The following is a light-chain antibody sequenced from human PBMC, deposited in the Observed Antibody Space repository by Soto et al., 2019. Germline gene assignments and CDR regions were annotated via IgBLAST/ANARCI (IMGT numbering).Light chain of an antibody. V-gene: IGKV1-39*01. CDR3: QQSYSTPRT. CDR1: QRISSY. Sequence: DIQMTQSPSSLSASVGDRVTITCRASQRISSYLNWYQQKPGKAPKLLIYAASSLQSGVPSRFSGSGSGTDFTLTIISLQPEDFPTYYCQQSYSTPRTFGQGTKVEIK. J-gene: IGKJ1*01. CDR2: AAS.